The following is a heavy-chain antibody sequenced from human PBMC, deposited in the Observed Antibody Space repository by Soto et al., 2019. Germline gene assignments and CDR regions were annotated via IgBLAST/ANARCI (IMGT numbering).Heavy chain of an antibody. Sequence: SVKVSCKASGGTFSSYTISWVRQAPGQGLEWMGRIIPILGIANYAQKFQGRVTITADKSTSTAYMELSSLRSEDTAVYYCARDRCSGGSCYSSDVWGQGTTVTVSS. J-gene: IGHJ6*02. D-gene: IGHD2-15*01. CDR2: IIPILGIA. V-gene: IGHV1-69*04. CDR1: GGTFSSYT. CDR3: ARDRCSGGSCYSSDV.